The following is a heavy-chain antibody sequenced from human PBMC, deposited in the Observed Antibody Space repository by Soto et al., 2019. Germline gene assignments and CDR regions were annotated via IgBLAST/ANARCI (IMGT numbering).Heavy chain of an antibody. CDR2: IYYSGST. CDR1: GGSISSGGYY. D-gene: IGHD3-9*01. CDR3: ARDIGDGYFDWSYGMDV. J-gene: IGHJ6*02. Sequence: SETLSLTCTVSGGSISSGGYYWSWIRQHPGKGLEWIGYIYYSGSTYYNPSLKSRVTISVDTSKNQFSLKLSSVTAADTAVYYCARDIGDGYFDWSYGMDVWGQGATVTVS. V-gene: IGHV4-31*03.